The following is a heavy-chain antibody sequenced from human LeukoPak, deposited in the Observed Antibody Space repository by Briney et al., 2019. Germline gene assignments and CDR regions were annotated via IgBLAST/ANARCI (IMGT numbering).Heavy chain of an antibody. CDR1: GYTFTSYD. CDR2: MNPNSGNT. V-gene: IGHV1-8*01. J-gene: IGHJ4*02. D-gene: IGHD1-26*01. CDR3: AISLEVGATDY. Sequence: ASVKVSCKASGYTFTSYDINWVRQATGQGLEWMGWMNPNSGNTGYGQKFQGRVTMTRNTSISTAYMELSSLRSEDTAVYYCAISLEVGATDYWGQGTLVTVSS.